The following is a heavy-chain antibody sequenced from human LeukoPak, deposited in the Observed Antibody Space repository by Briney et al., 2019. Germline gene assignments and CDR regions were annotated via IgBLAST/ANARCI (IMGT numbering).Heavy chain of an antibody. D-gene: IGHD2-8*01. J-gene: IGHJ4*02. CDR1: GYSFTGYH. Sequence: GASVKVSCKAFGYSFTGYHLHWVRQAPRQGLEWMGWVNPKTGGTNYARKFQGRVTMTRDTSINTVNMELSRLTSDDTAVYYCAREVAYCANGVCPPAGTFDYWGQGTLVTVSS. CDR2: VNPKTGGT. V-gene: IGHV1-2*02. CDR3: AREVAYCANGVCPPAGTFDY.